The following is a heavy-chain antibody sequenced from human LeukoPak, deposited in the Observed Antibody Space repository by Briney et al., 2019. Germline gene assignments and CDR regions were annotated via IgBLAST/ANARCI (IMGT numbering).Heavy chain of an antibody. CDR2: ISSSGTSI. CDR3: ARRYCRGGSCSKTGDMGAFDI. J-gene: IGHJ3*02. CDR1: GFSFSSYE. D-gene: IGHD2-15*01. V-gene: IGHV3-48*03. Sequence: PGGSLRLSCAASGFSFSSYEMNWVRQAPGEGREGVSYISSSGTSIYYADSVKGRFTISRDNAKNSLYLQMNSLRAEDTAVYYCARRYCRGGSCSKTGDMGAFDIWGQGTMVIVSS.